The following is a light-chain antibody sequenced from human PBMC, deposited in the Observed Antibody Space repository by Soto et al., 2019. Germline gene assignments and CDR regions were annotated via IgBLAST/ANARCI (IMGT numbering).Light chain of an antibody. V-gene: IGLV2-14*01. J-gene: IGLJ1*01. CDR3: ISYTSDDVRYV. CDR2: EVS. Sequence: QSALTQPASVSGTPGQSITISCTGSNSDVGLYDFVSWYQHHPGRAPKLIVSEVSHRPSGISNRFSGSKSGNTASLTISGLHSEDDADYYCISYTSDDVRYVFGTGTKVTVL. CDR1: NSDVGLYDF.